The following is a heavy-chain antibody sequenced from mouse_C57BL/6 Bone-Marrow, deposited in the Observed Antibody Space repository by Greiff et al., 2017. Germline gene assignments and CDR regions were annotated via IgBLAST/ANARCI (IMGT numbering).Heavy chain of an antibody. Sequence: QVQLQLSGAELARPGASVKLSCKASGYTFTSYGISWVKQRTGQGLEWIGEIYTRSGNTYYNEKVKGKATLTADKSSSTAYMELRSLTSEYSAVYFCARGSFYDVYYVPFAYWGQGTLVTVSA. CDR1: GYTFTSYG. V-gene: IGHV1-81*01. D-gene: IGHD2-3*01. CDR2: IYTRSGNT. J-gene: IGHJ3*01. CDR3: ARGSFYDVYYVPFAY.